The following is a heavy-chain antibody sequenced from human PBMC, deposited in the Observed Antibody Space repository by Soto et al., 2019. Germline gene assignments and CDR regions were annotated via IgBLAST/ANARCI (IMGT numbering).Heavy chain of an antibody. D-gene: IGHD2-21*01. V-gene: IGHV1-2*02. CDR3: ARPYCGSNSCHNWFDT. Sequence: GASVKVSCKASGYIFTDYDMNWVRQAPGQGPEWMGWINPNSGATNYAQKFQGRVTITTDTSITTAYTELSGLRSDDTAVYYCARPYCGSNSCHNWFDTWGQGTLVTVSS. J-gene: IGHJ5*02. CDR2: INPNSGAT. CDR1: GYIFTDYD.